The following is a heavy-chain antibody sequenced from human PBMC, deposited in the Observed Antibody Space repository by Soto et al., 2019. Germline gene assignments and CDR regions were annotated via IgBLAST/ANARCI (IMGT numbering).Heavy chain of an antibody. CDR1: GFSLSTSEMC. D-gene: IGHD2-2*01. V-gene: IGHV2-70*11. Sequence: SGPTLVNQTQTLTLTCTFSGFSLSTSEMCVSWIRQPPGKALEWLARIDWDDDKYYSTSLKTRLTISKDTSKTQVVLTMTNMDPVDTATYYCARTRVVVPAAMAYYYYYMDVWGKGTTVTVSS. CDR2: IDWDDDK. J-gene: IGHJ6*03. CDR3: ARTRVVVPAAMAYYYYYMDV.